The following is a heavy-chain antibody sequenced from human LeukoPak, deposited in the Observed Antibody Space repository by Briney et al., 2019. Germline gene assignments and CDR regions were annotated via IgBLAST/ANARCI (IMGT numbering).Heavy chain of an antibody. V-gene: IGHV3-23*01. D-gene: IGHD2-15*01. CDR2: MSGSGGST. J-gene: IGHJ1*01. CDR3: AKDRGLGYCSGGSCYGEYFQH. CDR1: GFTFSSYA. Sequence: PGGSLRLSCVASGFTFSSYAMSWVRQAPGKGLECVSAMSGSGGSTYYADSVKGRFTISRDNSKNTLYLQMNNLRAEDTAVYYCAKDRGLGYCSGGSCYGEYFQHWGQGTLVTVSS.